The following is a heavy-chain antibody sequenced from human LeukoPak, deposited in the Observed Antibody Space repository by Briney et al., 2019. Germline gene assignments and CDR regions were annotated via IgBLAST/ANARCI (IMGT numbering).Heavy chain of an antibody. J-gene: IGHJ4*02. CDR2: INPNSGGT. D-gene: IGHD4-17*01. CDR1: GYTFTGYY. V-gene: IGHV1-2*02. CDR3: ARALRRTVTTFNY. Sequence: ASVKVSFKASGYTFTGYYMHWVRQAPGQGLEWMGWINPNSGGTNYAQKFQGRVTMTRDTSISTAYMELSRLRSDDTAVYYCARALRRTVTTFNYWGQGTLVTVSS.